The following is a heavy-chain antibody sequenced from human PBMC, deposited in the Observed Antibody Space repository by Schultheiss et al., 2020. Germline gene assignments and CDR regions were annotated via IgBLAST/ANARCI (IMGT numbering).Heavy chain of an antibody. CDR1: GGSFSGYY. Sequence: SETLSLTCAVYGGSFSGYYWSWIRQPPGKGLEWIGEINHSGSTNYNPSLKSRVTISVDTSKNQFSLKLSSVTAADTAMYYCARRGRTAINPLDYWGQGTLVTVSS. D-gene: IGHD5-18*01. J-gene: IGHJ4*02. V-gene: IGHV4-34*01. CDR2: INHSGST. CDR3: ARRGRTAINPLDY.